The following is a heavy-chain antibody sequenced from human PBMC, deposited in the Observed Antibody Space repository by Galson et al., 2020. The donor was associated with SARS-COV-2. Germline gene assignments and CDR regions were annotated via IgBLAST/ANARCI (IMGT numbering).Heavy chain of an antibody. CDR2: IWYDGSNK. D-gene: IGHD6-13*01. CDR1: GFTFSSYG. V-gene: IGHV3-33*01. Sequence: GESLKISCAASGFTFSSYGMHWVRQAPGKGLEWVAVIWYDGSNKYYADSVKGRFTISRDNSKNTLYLQMNSLRAEDTAVYYCARDVAAAALDHFDYWGQGTLVTVSS. CDR3: ARDVAAAALDHFDY. J-gene: IGHJ4*02.